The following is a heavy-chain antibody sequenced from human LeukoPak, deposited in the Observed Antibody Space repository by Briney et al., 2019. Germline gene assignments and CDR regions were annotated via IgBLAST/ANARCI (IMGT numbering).Heavy chain of an antibody. V-gene: IGHV1-18*01. Sequence: GASVKVSCKASGYTFTSYGISRVRQAPGQGLEWMGWISAYNGNTNYAQKLQGRVTMTTDTSTSTAYMELRSLRSDDTAVYYCARTRDIVVVPATQPLNDYWGQGTLATVSS. J-gene: IGHJ4*02. D-gene: IGHD2-2*01. CDR2: ISAYNGNT. CDR3: ARTRDIVVVPATQPLNDY. CDR1: GYTFTSYG.